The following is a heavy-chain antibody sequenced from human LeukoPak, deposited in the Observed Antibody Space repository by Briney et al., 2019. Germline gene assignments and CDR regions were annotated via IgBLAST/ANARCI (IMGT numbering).Heavy chain of an antibody. CDR2: INPSGGST. CDR3: ARAGYSGYDPNYYYYMDV. V-gene: IGHV1-46*01. D-gene: IGHD5-12*01. Sequence: ASVKVSCKASGGTFSSYAISWVRQAPGQGLEWMGIINPSGGSTSYAQKFQGRVTMTRDMSTSTVYMELSSLRSEDTAAYYCARAGYSGYDPNYYYYMDVWGKGTTVTISS. J-gene: IGHJ6*03. CDR1: GGTFSSYA.